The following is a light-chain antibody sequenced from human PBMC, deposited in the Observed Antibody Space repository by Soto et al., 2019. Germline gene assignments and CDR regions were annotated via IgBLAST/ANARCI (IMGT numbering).Light chain of an antibody. V-gene: IGKV1-9*01. J-gene: IGKJ2*01. Sequence: DIQLTQSQSFLSASVEDRVTISCRASYDISSSLAWYQQEPGKPPKLLINDSSTLQTGVPLRFTGSGSGSKFTLTISGLQFGDFATYFCQQLSHYPYTFGQGTKLEI. CDR3: QQLSHYPYT. CDR1: YDISSS. CDR2: DSS.